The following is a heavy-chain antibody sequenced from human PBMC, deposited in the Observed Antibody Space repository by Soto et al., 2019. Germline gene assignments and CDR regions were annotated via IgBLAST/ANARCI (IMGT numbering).Heavy chain of an antibody. CDR3: ARDLAVGLVDY. CDR1: GYTFTSYG. Sequence: ASVKVSCKASGYTFTSYGISWVRQAPGQGLEWMGWISAYNGNTKYAQKLQGRVTMTTDTSTSTAYMEVRSLRSDDTAVYYCARDLAVGLVDYWGQRTLVTGSS. CDR2: ISAYNGNT. J-gene: IGHJ4*02. V-gene: IGHV1-18*01. D-gene: IGHD5-12*01.